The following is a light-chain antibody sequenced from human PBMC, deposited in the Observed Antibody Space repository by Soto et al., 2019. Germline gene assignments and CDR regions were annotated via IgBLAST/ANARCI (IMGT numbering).Light chain of an antibody. Sequence: QSALTQPASVSGSPGQSITISCTGASTDVDGYDYVSWYQQHPGQAPKLMIYDVNNRPSGVSYRFSGSKSGDTASLTISGLQAEDDADYYCSSYTSSAPFYVFGTGTTLTVL. CDR1: STDVDGYDY. CDR3: SSYTSSAPFYV. V-gene: IGLV2-14*03. J-gene: IGLJ1*01. CDR2: DVN.